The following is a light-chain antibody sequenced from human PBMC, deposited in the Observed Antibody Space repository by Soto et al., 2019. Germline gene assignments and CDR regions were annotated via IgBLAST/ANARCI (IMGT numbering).Light chain of an antibody. CDR2: GAS. J-gene: IGKJ4*01. V-gene: IGKV3-15*01. Sequence: EIVMTQSPATLSVSPGERATLSCRASQSVNSNLAWYQQKPGQATRLLLYGASTRATGIPARFSGSGSGTEFTLTISSLQSEDFAVQYCQQYNDWLTFGGGTKVEIK. CDR1: QSVNSN. CDR3: QQYNDWLT.